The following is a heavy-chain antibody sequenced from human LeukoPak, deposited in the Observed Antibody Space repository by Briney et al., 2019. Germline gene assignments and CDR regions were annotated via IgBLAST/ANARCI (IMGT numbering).Heavy chain of an antibody. CDR1: GFTFSKSA. D-gene: IGHD3-3*01. J-gene: IGHJ4*02. Sequence: GGSLRLSCAASGFTFSKSAMTWVRQAPGTGLEYVSAISGRGDYTYYADSVQGRFTISRDNSKNMPYLQMRSLRAEDTAMYYCARREAEESGPIDYWGQGTLVTVSS. CDR3: ARREAEESGPIDY. V-gene: IGHV3-23*01. CDR2: ISGRGDYT.